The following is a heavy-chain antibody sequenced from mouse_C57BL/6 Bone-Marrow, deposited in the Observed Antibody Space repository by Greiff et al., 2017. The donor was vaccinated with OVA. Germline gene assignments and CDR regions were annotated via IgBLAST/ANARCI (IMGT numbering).Heavy chain of an antibody. Sequence: QVQLKESGAELVRPGASVKMSCKASGYTFTSYNMHWVKQTPRQGLEWIGAIYPGNGDTSYNQKFKGKSTLTVDKSSSTAYMQLSSLTSEDSAVYFCARSGNYDYFFDYWGQGTTLTVSS. CDR3: ARSGNYDYFFDY. CDR1: GYTFTSYN. CDR2: IYPGNGDT. J-gene: IGHJ2*01. V-gene: IGHV1-12*01. D-gene: IGHD2-4*01.